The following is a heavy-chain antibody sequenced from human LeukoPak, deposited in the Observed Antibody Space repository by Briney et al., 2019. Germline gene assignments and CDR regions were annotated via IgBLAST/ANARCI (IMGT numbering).Heavy chain of an antibody. CDR2: LKSSGDTT. J-gene: IGHJ4*02. CDR3: VREEAHTYNFDF. D-gene: IGHD5-18*01. Sequence: GASVKVSCKTSGYTFTRYDMHWVRQAPGQGLEWVGILKSSGDTTVYAQKFQGRVTVTRDTSTSTVYMELSSLSSEDTALYYCVREEAHTYNFDFWGPGTLVTVSS. V-gene: IGHV1-46*01. CDR1: GYTFTRYD.